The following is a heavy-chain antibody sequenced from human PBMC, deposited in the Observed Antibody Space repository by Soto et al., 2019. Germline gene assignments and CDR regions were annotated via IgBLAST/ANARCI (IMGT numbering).Heavy chain of an antibody. V-gene: IGHV3-11*01. Sequence: VGSLRLSCAASGFTFSDSYMSWIRQAPGKGLEWISYITFSGNTVYYADSLKGRFTISRDNAKNSLYLQMNRLRAEDTAVYYCARVSWREKYGMDVWGQGTTVTVSS. CDR2: ITFSGNTV. J-gene: IGHJ6*02. CDR3: ARVSWREKYGMDV. CDR1: GFTFSDSY.